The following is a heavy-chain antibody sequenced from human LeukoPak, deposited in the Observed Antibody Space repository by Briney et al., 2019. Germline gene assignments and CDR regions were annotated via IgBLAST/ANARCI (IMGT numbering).Heavy chain of an antibody. D-gene: IGHD2-21*01. V-gene: IGHV3-74*01. J-gene: IGHJ3*02. CDR2: SNNDMSTT. CDR3: ARGASEAYGRAFDI. Sequence: GGSLRLSCAVSGFTFSDYWMNWVRQAPGKGLVWVSYSNNDMSTTNYADFVKGRFTISRDNAKNTLYLQMNSLRVEDTAVYFCARGASEAYGRAFDIWGQGTVVTVSS. CDR1: GFTFSDYW.